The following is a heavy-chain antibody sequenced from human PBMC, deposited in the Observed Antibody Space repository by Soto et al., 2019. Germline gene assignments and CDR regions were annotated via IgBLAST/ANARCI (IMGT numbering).Heavy chain of an antibody. CDR3: ARDLAARPGGY. D-gene: IGHD6-6*01. J-gene: IGHJ4*02. V-gene: IGHV3-21*01. Sequence: GGSLRLSCAASGFTFSSYSMNWVRQAPGKGLEWVSSISSSSSYIYYAAAVKGRFTISRDNAKNSLYLQMNSLRADDTAVYYCARDLAARPGGYWGQGTLVTVSS. CDR2: ISSSSSYI. CDR1: GFTFSSYS.